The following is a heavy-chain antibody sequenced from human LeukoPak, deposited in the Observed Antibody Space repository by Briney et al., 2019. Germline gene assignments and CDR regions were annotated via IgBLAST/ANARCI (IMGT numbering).Heavy chain of an antibody. CDR1: GGSFGGYC. Sequence: PSETLSLTCAVYGGSFGGYCCSWIRQPPGKGLEWIGEINHSGSTNYNPSLKSRVTISVDTSKNQFSLKLSSVTAADTAVYYCASLPRGLLTFDYWGQGTLVTVSS. D-gene: IGHD3-22*01. V-gene: IGHV4-34*01. J-gene: IGHJ4*02. CDR2: INHSGST. CDR3: ASLPRGLLTFDY.